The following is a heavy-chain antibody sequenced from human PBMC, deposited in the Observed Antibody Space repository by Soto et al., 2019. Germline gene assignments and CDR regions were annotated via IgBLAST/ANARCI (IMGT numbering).Heavy chain of an antibody. J-gene: IGHJ6*02. CDR3: ARGLIAAAGTQYYYYYGMDV. Sequence: SETLSLTCSVSGGSISSYYWSWIRQPAGKGLEWIGRIYTSGSTNYNPSLKSRVTMSVDTSKNQFSLKLSSVTAADTAVYYCARGLIAAAGTQYYYYYGMDVWGQGTTVTVSS. CDR2: IYTSGST. CDR1: GGSISSYY. V-gene: IGHV4-4*07. D-gene: IGHD6-13*01.